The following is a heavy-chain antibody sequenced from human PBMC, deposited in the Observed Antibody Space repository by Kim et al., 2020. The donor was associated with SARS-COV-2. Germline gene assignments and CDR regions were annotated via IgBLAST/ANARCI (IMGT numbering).Heavy chain of an antibody. J-gene: IGHJ2*01. D-gene: IGHD3-3*01. V-gene: IGHV4-59*01. Sequence: SETLSLTCTVSGGSISSDYWSWIRQPPGKGLEWIGYIYYSGSTNYNPSLKSRVTISVDTSKNQFSLKLRSVTAADTAVYYCARDHREWLQYTANWYFDLWGRGTLVTVSS. CDR1: GGSISSDY. CDR3: ARDHREWLQYTANWYFDL. CDR2: IYYSGST.